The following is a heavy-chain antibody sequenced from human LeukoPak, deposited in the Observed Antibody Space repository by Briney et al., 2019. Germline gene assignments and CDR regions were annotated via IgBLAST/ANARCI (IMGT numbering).Heavy chain of an antibody. V-gene: IGHV3-49*04. CDR1: GFTFGDYA. D-gene: IGHD4-11*01. J-gene: IGHJ4*02. CDR2: IRSKAYGGTT. CDR3: TRDRLYDYSNSRGDY. Sequence: GGSLRLSCTASGFTFGDYAMSWVRQAPGKGLEWVGFIRSKAYGGTTEYAASVKGRFTISRDDSKSIAYLQMNSLKTEDTAVYYCTRDRLYDYSNSRGDYWGQGTLVTVSS.